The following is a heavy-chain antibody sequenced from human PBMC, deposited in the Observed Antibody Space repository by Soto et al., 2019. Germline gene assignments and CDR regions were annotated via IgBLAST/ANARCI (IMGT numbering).Heavy chain of an antibody. CDR1: GGSISSYY. J-gene: IGHJ6*02. V-gene: IGHV4-59*01. Sequence: ETLSLTCTVSGGSISSYYWSWIRQPPGKGLEWIGYIYYSGSTNYNPSLKSRVTISVDTSKNQFSLKLSSVTAADTAVYYCARAGNTGYSNYYGMDVWGQGTTVTVSS. D-gene: IGHD6-13*01. CDR3: ARAGNTGYSNYYGMDV. CDR2: IYYSGST.